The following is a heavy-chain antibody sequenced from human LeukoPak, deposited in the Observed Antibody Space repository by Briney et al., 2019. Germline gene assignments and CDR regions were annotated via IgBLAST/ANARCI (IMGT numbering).Heavy chain of an antibody. CDR1: EFTYHSYG. V-gene: IGHV3-33*08. CDR2: ILYDGSNK. D-gene: IGHD3-22*01. CDR3: ARGNHDADRSGYISVGSHGMDV. Sequence: QPGGSVRLSCAPSEFTYHSYGMHLVRQAPGKGLGWVAVILYDGSNKYYADSVKGRFAISRDNSNNTLYLQMNSLRAEDAAVYHCARGNHDADRSGYISVGSHGMDVWGQGTTVTVSS. J-gene: IGHJ6*02.